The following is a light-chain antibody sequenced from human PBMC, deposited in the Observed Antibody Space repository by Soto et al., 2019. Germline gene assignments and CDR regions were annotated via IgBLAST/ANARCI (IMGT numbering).Light chain of an antibody. CDR3: QQYSSYST. Sequence: IQMTQSPSTLSASVGDRVTITCRASQSITNWLAWYQQKPGKAPNLLIYDASSLESGVPSRFSGSGSGTEFTLTISSLQPDDFATYYCQQYSSYSTFGQGTKVDIK. V-gene: IGKV1-5*01. CDR1: QSITNW. J-gene: IGKJ1*01. CDR2: DAS.